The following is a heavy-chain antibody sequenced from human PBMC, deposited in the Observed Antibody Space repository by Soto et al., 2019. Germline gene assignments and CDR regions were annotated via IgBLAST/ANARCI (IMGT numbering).Heavy chain of an antibody. D-gene: IGHD1-26*01. CDR3: ARDSGSYYDRVDAFDI. CDR1: GASITSLYYY. V-gene: IGHV4-39*07. Sequence: SETLSLTCTVSGASITSLYYYWGWIRQPPGKGLEWIGSSYHSGSTNYNPSLKSRVTISVDTSKNQFSLKLSSVTAADTAVYYCARDSGSYYDRVDAFDIWGQGTMVTVSS. J-gene: IGHJ3*02. CDR2: SYHSGST.